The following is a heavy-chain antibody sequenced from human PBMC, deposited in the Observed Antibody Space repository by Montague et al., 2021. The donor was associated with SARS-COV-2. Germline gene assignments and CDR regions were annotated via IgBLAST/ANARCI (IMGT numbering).Heavy chain of an antibody. CDR1: GGSFSGYY. V-gene: IGHV4-34*01. D-gene: IGHD5-18*01. Sequence: SETLSLTCAVYGGSFSGYYWSWIRQPPGKGLEWIGEINHSGSTNYNPSLKSRVTISVDTSKNQFSLKLSSVTAADTAVYYCARGRGIQLWFNYYYYMDVWGKGTTATVSS. CDR2: INHSGST. J-gene: IGHJ6*03. CDR3: ARGRGIQLWFNYYYYMDV.